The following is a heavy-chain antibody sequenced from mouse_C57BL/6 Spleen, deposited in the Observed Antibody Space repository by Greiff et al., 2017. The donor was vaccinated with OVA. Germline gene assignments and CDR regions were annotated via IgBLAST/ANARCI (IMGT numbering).Heavy chain of an antibody. CDR1: GYTFTEYT. CDR2: FYPGSGSI. J-gene: IGHJ4*01. V-gene: IGHV1-62-2*01. CDR3: ARHEDLPYAMDY. D-gene: IGHD2-10*01. Sequence: VNVVESGAELVKPGASVKLSCKASGYTFTEYTIHWVKQRSGQGLEWIGWFYPGSGSIKYNEKFKDKATLTADKSSSTVYMELSRLTSEDSAVYFCARHEDLPYAMDYWGQGTSVTVSS.